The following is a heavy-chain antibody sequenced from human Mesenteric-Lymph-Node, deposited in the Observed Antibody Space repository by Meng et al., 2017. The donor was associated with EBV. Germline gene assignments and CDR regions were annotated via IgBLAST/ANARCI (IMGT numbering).Heavy chain of an antibody. CDR3: VRETSGYDFDY. D-gene: IGHD5-12*01. V-gene: IGHV3-74*03. CDR2: IDNDESNT. J-gene: IGHJ4*02. CDR1: GFTFSTYW. Sequence: EVQLVEAGGVLVQPGGSLRLSCAASGFTFSTYWMNWVRQAPGKGLVWVSRIDNDESNTKYADSVKGRFTISRDNAKQTLYLQMNGLRAEDTAVYYCVRETSGYDFDYWGQGTLVTVSS.